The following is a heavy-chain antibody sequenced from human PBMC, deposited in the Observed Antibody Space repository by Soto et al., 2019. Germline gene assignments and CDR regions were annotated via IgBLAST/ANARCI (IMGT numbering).Heavy chain of an antibody. CDR1: GDSIYSDY. Sequence: QVQLQESGPGLVKPSETLSLTCTVSGDSIYSDYWGWIRQLPVKGLEWIGYIHHRGTTNYNPSLKSRVTFSXXTXNXXFSLRLSSVTAADSAVYYCVRGFYDSRGYSSPFDLWGQGTLVTVSS. V-gene: IGHV4-59*01. J-gene: IGHJ4*02. D-gene: IGHD3-22*01. CDR3: VRGFYDSRGYSSPFDL. CDR2: IHHRGTT.